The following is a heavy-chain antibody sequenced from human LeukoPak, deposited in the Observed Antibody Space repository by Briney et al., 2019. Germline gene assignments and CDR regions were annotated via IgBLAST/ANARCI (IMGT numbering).Heavy chain of an antibody. CDR1: GGSISSYY. J-gene: IGHJ6*02. D-gene: IGHD5-24*01. Sequence: SETLSLTCTVSGGSISSYYWSWIRQPPGKGLEGIGYTYYSGSTNYNPSLKSRVTISVDTSKNQFSLKLSSVTAADTAVYYCARDRDGYNYYYGMDVWGQGTTVTVSS. CDR2: TYYSGST. V-gene: IGHV4-59*01. CDR3: ARDRDGYNYYYGMDV.